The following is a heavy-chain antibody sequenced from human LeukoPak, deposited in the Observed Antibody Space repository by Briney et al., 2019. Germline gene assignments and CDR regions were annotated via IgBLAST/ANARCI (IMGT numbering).Heavy chain of an antibody. D-gene: IGHD2-15*01. CDR1: GGTFSNYV. V-gene: IGHV1-69*13. CDR3: ARESGGNTMAGDY. Sequence: ASVKVSCKSSGGTFSNYVITWVRQAPGQGLEWMGGSIPLFNTSNYAQKLQGRVTISADESTTTAYMELTSLTSDDTAVYYCARESGGNTMAGDYWGQGTLVTVSS. CDR2: SIPLFNTS. J-gene: IGHJ4*02.